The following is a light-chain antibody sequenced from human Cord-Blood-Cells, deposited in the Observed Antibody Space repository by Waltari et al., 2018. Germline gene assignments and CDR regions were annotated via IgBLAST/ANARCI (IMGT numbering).Light chain of an antibody. J-gene: IGKJ2*01. CDR2: GAS. CDR3: QQYGSSLYT. CDR1: QSVSSGY. Sequence: DIVLTQSPGTLSLSPGERATLSCRASQSVSSGYLAWYQQKPGQAPRLLSYGASSRATGIPDRCSGSGSGTDFTLTISRLEPEEFAVYYCQQYGSSLYTFGQGTKLEIK. V-gene: IGKV3-20*01.